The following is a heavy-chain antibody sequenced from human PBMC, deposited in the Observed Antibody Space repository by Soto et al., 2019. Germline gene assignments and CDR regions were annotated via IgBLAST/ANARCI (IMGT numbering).Heavy chain of an antibody. CDR1: GFTFSSYG. CDR2: IWYDGSNK. J-gene: IGHJ2*01. D-gene: IGHD2-2*01. Sequence: QVQLVESGGGVVQPGRSLRLSCAASGFTFSSYGMHWVRQAPGKGLEWVAVIWYDGSNKYYADSVKGRFTISRDNSKNTLYLQMNSLRAEDTAVYYCARPRPGYCSSTSCRDWYFDLWCRGTLVTVSS. V-gene: IGHV3-33*01. CDR3: ARPRPGYCSSTSCRDWYFDL.